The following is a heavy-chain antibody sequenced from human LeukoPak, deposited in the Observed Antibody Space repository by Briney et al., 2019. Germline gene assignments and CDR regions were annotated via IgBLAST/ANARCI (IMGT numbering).Heavy chain of an antibody. J-gene: IGHJ4*02. CDR1: GGSISSYY. CDR2: IYYSGST. CDR3: ARRSYGDYVWYFDY. D-gene: IGHD4-17*01. V-gene: IGHV4-59*01. Sequence: SETLSLTCTVSGGSISSYYWSWIRQPPGKGLEWIGYIYYSGSTNYNPSLKSRVTISVDTSKNQFSLKLSSVTAADTAVYYCARRSYGDYVWYFDYWGQGTLVTVSS.